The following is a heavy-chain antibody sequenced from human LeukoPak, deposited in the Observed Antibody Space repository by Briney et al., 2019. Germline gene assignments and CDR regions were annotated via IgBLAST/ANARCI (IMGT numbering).Heavy chain of an antibody. CDR2: FDPEDGET. CDR3: ATGLQTNWFDP. V-gene: IGHV1-24*01. J-gene: IGHJ5*02. CDR1: GCTLTELS. Sequence: ASVKVSCKVSGCTLTELSMHWVRQAPGKGLEWMGGFDPEDGETIYAQKFQGRVTMTEDTPTDTAYMELSSLRSEDTAVYYCATGLQTNWFDPWGQGTLVTVSS.